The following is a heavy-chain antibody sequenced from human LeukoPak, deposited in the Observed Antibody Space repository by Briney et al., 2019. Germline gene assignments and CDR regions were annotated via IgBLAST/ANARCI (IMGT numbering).Heavy chain of an antibody. CDR2: IRSGTNR. V-gene: IGHV3-30*02. J-gene: IGHJ6*04. CDR3: AELGITMIGGV. D-gene: IGHD3-10*02. CDR1: GFTFSSYG. Sequence: GGSLRLSCAASGFTFSSYGMHWVRQAPGKGLECVAFIRSGTNRYYADSVKGRFTISRDNAKNSLYLQMNSLRAEDTAVYYCAELGITMIGGVWGKGTTVTISS.